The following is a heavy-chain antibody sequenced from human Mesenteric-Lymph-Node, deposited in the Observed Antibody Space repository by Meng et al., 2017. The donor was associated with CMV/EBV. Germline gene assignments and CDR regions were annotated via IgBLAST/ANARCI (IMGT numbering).Heavy chain of an antibody. CDR3: AREVYDYVWGSYRPLDY. CDR2: MNPNTGNR. D-gene: IGHD3-16*02. J-gene: IGHJ4*02. Sequence: ASVKVSCKASGYTFTSYDINWVRQATGQGLEWMGWMNPNTGNRGYAQKFQGRVTMTRNTSISTAYMELSSLRSEDTAVYYCAREVYDYVWGSYRPLDYWGQGTLVTVSS. V-gene: IGHV1-8*01. CDR1: GYTFTSYD.